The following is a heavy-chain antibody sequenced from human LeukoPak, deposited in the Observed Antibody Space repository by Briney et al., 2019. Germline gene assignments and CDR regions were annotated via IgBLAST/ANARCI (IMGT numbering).Heavy chain of an antibody. D-gene: IGHD3-10*01. V-gene: IGHV3-11*05. J-gene: IGHJ4*02. CDR3: ARVRGCYGSGDY. CDR2: ISSSSSYT. Sequence: GGSLRLSCAASGFTFSDYYMSWIRQAPGKGLEWVSYISSSSSYTNYANSVKGRFTISRDNAKNSLYLQMNSLRAEDTGVYYCARVRGCYGSGDYWGQGTLVTVSS. CDR1: GFTFSDYY.